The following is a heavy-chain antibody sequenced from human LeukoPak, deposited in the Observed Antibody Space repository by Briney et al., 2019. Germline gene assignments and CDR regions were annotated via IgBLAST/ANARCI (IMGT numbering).Heavy chain of an antibody. CDR2: IYHSGST. CDR3: ASLGSSWYYWYAFDI. V-gene: IGHV4-4*02. CDR1: GGSINSSNW. D-gene: IGHD6-13*01. J-gene: IGHJ3*02. Sequence: PAGTLSLTCAVSGGSINSSNWWSWVRQPPGKGLEGIGEIYHSGSTKYNPSFKSRITISVDTSKNQFSLKLSSVTAADTAVYYCASLGSSWYYWYAFDIWGQGTMVTVSS.